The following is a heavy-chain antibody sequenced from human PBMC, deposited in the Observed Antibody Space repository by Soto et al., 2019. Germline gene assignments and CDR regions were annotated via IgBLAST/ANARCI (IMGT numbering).Heavy chain of an antibody. CDR2: ISYDGSNK. V-gene: IGHV3-30-3*01. Sequence: GGSLRLSCAASGFTFSSYAMHWVRQAPGKGLEWVAVISYDGSNKYYADSVKGRFTISRDNSKNTLYLQMNSLRAEDTAVYYCARPPPQFWTQYYFDYWGQGTLVSVSS. J-gene: IGHJ4*02. D-gene: IGHD1-1*01. CDR3: ARPPPQFWTQYYFDY. CDR1: GFTFSSYA.